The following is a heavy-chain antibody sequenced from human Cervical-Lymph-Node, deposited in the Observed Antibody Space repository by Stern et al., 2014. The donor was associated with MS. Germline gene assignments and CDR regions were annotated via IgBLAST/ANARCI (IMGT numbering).Heavy chain of an antibody. CDR2: IWYDGSNK. D-gene: IGHD5-18*01. Sequence: QLVQSGGGGVQPGRSLRLSCAASGFTFSSYGMHWVRQAPGKGLEWVADIWYDGSNKFSADSVKGRFTISRDNSKNTLYLQMNSLRAEDTAVYYCARDVDTANYYYYGMDVWGQGTTVTVSS. CDR3: ARDVDTANYYYYGMDV. CDR1: GFTFSSYG. V-gene: IGHV3-33*01. J-gene: IGHJ6*02.